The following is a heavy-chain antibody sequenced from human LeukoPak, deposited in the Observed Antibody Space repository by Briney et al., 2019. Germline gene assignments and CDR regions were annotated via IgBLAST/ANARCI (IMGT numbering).Heavy chain of an antibody. CDR1: GFTFSSYA. Sequence: GGSLRPSCAASGFTFSSYAMSWVRQAPGKGLEWVSAISGSGGSTYYADSVKGRFTISRDNSKNTLYLQMSSLRAEDTALYYCARGCSSTSCYGFDYWGQGTLVTVSS. J-gene: IGHJ4*02. CDR3: ARGCSSTSCYGFDY. D-gene: IGHD2-2*01. V-gene: IGHV3-23*01. CDR2: ISGSGGST.